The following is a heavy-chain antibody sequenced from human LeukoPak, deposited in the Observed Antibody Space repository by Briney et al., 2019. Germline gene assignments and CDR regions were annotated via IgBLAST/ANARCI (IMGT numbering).Heavy chain of an antibody. Sequence: GGSLRLSCAASGFTVSSNYMSWVRQAPGKGLEWVSAISASGHTTYYADSVKGRFTISRDNSQNTLYLQMNNLRVEDTAVYYCALAINYWGRGTLVTVSS. V-gene: IGHV3-23*01. CDR3: ALAINY. CDR2: ISASGHTT. CDR1: GFTVSSNY. J-gene: IGHJ4*02.